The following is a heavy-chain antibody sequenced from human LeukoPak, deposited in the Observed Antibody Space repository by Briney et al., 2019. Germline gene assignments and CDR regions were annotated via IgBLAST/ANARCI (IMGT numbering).Heavy chain of an antibody. Sequence: ASVKVSCKASGYTFTGYYMHWVRQAPGQGLEWMGWISPSSGDTDYAQRFQGRVTMTRDTSISTAYMELRRLRSDDTAVYYCARAAIAVAGDYHYHYMDVWGKGTTVTVSS. CDR2: ISPSSGDT. CDR1: GYTFTGYY. CDR3: ARAAIAVAGDYHYHYMDV. J-gene: IGHJ6*03. D-gene: IGHD6-19*01. V-gene: IGHV1-2*02.